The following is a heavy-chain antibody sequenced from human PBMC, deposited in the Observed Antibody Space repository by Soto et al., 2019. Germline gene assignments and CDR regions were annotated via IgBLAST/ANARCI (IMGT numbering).Heavy chain of an antibody. CDR3: ARDHYYYGSPSGPTPDY. CDR1: GFTFGSYG. J-gene: IGHJ4*02. CDR2: TWYDGSNT. V-gene: IGHV3-33*01. Sequence: PGGSLRLSCVASGFTFGSYGMHWVRQAPGKGLEWVAVTWYDGSNTNYADSLKGRFTISRDNSINTLYLQMNSLRGEDTAVYYCARDHYYYGSPSGPTPDYWGQGTLVTVSS. D-gene: IGHD3-10*01.